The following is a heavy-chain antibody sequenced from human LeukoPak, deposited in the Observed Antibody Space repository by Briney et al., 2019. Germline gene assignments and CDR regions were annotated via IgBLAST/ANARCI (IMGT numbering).Heavy chain of an antibody. CDR2: IIPIFGTA. Sequence: SVKVSCKASGGTFSSYAISWVRQAPGQGLEWMGGIIPIFGTANYAQKFQGRVTITADESTSTAYMELSSLRSEDTAVYYCARGQGLFWSGFYYYYYGIDVWGQGTTVTVSS. CDR1: GGTFSSYA. CDR3: ARGQGLFWSGFYYYYYGIDV. D-gene: IGHD3-3*01. V-gene: IGHV1-69*13. J-gene: IGHJ6*02.